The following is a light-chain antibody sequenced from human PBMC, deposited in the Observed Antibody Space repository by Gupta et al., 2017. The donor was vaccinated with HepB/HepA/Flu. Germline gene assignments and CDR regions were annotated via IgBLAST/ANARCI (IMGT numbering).Light chain of an antibody. Sequence: SSELPQDPAVSVALGQTVRITCQGDSLRSYYASWYQQKPGQAPVLVIYGKNNRPSGIPDRFSGSSSGNTASLTITGAQAEDEADYYCNSRDSSGNFVVFGGGTKLTVL. J-gene: IGLJ2*01. CDR3: NSRDSSGNFVV. CDR2: GKN. V-gene: IGLV3-19*01. CDR1: SLRSYY.